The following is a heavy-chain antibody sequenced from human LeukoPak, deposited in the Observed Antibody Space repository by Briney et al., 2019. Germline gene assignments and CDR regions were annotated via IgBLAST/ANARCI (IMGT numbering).Heavy chain of an antibody. CDR2: ISGSGGST. V-gene: IGHV3-23*01. CDR3: AKDRGITMIVVVTQVDY. J-gene: IGHJ4*02. D-gene: IGHD3-22*01. CDR1: GFTFSSYS. Sequence: GGSLRLSCAASGFTFSSYSMNWVRQAPGKGLEWVSAISGSGGSTYYADSVKGRFTISRDNSKNTLYLQMNSLRAEDTAVYYCAKDRGITMIVVVTQVDYWGQGTLVTVSS.